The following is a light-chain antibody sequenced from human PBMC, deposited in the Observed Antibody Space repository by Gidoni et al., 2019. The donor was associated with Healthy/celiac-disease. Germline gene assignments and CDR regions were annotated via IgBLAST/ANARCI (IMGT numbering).Light chain of an antibody. Sequence: IVMTQSPLSLPVTPGEPASISCRSSQSLLHSNGYNYLDWYLQKPGQSPQLLIYLGSNRASGVPDRFSGSGSGTDFTLKISRVEAEDVGVDYCMQALQTPRTFGQGTKLEIK. CDR2: LGS. CDR3: MQALQTPRT. J-gene: IGKJ2*01. V-gene: IGKV2-28*01. CDR1: QSLLHSNGYNY.